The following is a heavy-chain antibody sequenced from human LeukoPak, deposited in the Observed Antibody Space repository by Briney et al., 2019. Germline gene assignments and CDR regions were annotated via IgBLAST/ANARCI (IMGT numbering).Heavy chain of an antibody. Sequence: ASVKVSCKASGYTFTSYYMHWVRQAPGQGLEWTGIINPSGGSTSYAQKFQGRVTMTRDTSTSTVYMELSSLRSEDTAVYYCASQRYFDLNWFDPWGQGTLVTVSS. CDR3: ASQRYFDLNWFDP. D-gene: IGHD3-9*01. J-gene: IGHJ5*02. V-gene: IGHV1-46*01. CDR1: GYTFTSYY. CDR2: INPSGGST.